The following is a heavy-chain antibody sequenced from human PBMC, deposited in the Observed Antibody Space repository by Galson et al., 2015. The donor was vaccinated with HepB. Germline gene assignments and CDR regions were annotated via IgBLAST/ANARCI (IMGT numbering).Heavy chain of an antibody. Sequence: LRLSCAASGFTFSSYGMHWVRQAPGKGLEWVAVISYDGSNKYYADSVKGRFTISRDNSKNTLYLQMNSLRAEDTAVYYCAKDLYYYDSSGYPNIYYYYYYGMDVWGQGTTVTVSS. CDR2: ISYDGSNK. J-gene: IGHJ6*02. V-gene: IGHV3-30*18. CDR3: AKDLYYYDSSGYPNIYYYYYYGMDV. CDR1: GFTFSSYG. D-gene: IGHD3-22*01.